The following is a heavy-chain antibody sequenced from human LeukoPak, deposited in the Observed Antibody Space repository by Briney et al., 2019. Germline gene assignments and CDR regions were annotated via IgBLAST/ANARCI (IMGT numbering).Heavy chain of an antibody. CDR2: INPNSGGT. CDR1: GYTFTGYY. Sequence: ALVKVSCKASGYTFTGYYMNWVRQAPGQGLEWMGWINPNSGGTNYAQKFQGRVTMTRDTSISTAYMELSRLRSDDTAVYYCARSYRMPVAPAFDIWGQGTMVTVSS. CDR3: ARSYRMPVAPAFDI. J-gene: IGHJ3*02. D-gene: IGHD6-19*01. V-gene: IGHV1-2*02.